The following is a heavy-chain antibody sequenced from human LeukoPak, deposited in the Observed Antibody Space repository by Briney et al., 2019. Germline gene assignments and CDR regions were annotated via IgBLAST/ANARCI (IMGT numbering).Heavy chain of an antibody. CDR3: ARHDGRTIMGYYYYYMDV. CDR1: GGSISSSSYY. D-gene: IGHD2-8*01. CDR2: IYYSGST. J-gene: IGHJ6*03. V-gene: IGHV4-39*01. Sequence: SETLSLACTVSGGSISSSSYYWGWIRQPPGKGLEWIGSIYYSGSTYYNPSLKSRVTISVDTSKNQFSLKLSSVTAADTAVYYCARHDGRTIMGYYYYYMDVWGKGTTVTVSS.